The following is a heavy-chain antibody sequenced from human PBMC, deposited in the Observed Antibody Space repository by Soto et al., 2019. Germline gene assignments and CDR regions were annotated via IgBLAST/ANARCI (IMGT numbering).Heavy chain of an antibody. J-gene: IGHJ4*02. CDR2: IIPILGIA. D-gene: IGHD4-17*01. Sequence: QVQLVQSGAEVKKPGSSVKVSCKASGGTFSSYPISWVRQAPGQGLEWMGRIIPILGIANYAQKFQGRVTITADKSTSTAYMELSSMRSEDTAVYYCARDSRTVTTYYFDYWGQGTLVTVSS. V-gene: IGHV1-69*04. CDR3: ARDSRTVTTYYFDY. CDR1: GGTFSSYP.